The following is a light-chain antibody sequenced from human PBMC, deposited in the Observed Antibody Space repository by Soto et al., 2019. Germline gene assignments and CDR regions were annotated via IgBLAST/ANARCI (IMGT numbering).Light chain of an antibody. V-gene: IGKV3-20*01. Sequence: EIVLTQSPGTLSLSPGERASLSCRASQSVRNNYLAWYQQKPGQPPRLLIFGSFNRATGIPDRFSGSGSGTDFTLTISRLEPEDFAVYLCQQYGGSPPYTFGQGTKVEIK. CDR3: QQYGGSPPYT. CDR1: QSVRNNY. CDR2: GSF. J-gene: IGKJ2*01.